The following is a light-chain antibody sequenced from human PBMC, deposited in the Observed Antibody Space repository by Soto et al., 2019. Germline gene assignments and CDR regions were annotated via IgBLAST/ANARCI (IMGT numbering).Light chain of an antibody. Sequence: QSALTQPPSVSGSPGQSITISCTGTSSDVGGYNYVSWYQQHPGKAPKLMIYDVSNRPSGVSNRFSGSKSGNTASLTISGLQAEDEADYYCSSYTSSSTLSVFGTGTKLTVL. V-gene: IGLV2-14*01. CDR1: SSDVGGYNY. J-gene: IGLJ1*01. CDR2: DVS. CDR3: SSYTSSSTLSV.